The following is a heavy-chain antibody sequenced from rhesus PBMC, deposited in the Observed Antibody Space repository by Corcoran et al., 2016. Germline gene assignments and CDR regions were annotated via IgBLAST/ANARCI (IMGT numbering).Heavy chain of an antibody. CDR3: AGGYDSGYYIFDY. V-gene: IGHV4-65*01. J-gene: IGHJ4*01. CDR2: ISGSSGST. D-gene: IGHD3-28*01. Sequence: QVQLQESGPGLVKLSETLSLTCAVSGGSISRSNWWSWIRQPPGKGLEWIGDISGSSGSTYYNPPLKSRVTISTDTSKNHFSLKLSSVTAADTAVYYCAGGYDSGYYIFDYWGQGVLVTVSS. CDR1: GGSISRSNW.